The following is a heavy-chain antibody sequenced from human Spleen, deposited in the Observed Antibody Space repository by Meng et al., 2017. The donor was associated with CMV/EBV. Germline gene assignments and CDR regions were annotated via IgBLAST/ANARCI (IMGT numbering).Heavy chain of an antibody. D-gene: IGHD2-2*01. J-gene: IGHJ6*02. V-gene: IGHV1-46*01. Sequence: ASVKVSCKASGYTFTNYYMHWVRQAPGQGLEWMGIINPSGGSTSYAQKFQGRVTMTRDTSTSTVYMELSSLRSEDTAVYHCARDWDCSSTSCFHRGMDVWGQGTTVTVSS. CDR3: ARDWDCSSTSCFHRGMDV. CDR1: GYTFTNYY. CDR2: INPSGGST.